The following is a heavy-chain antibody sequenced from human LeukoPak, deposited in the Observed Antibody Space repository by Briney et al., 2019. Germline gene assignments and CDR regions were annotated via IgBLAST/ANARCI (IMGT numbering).Heavy chain of an antibody. V-gene: IGHV5-51*01. Sequence: GESLKISCKGSGYRFTTYWIGWVRQMPGKGLEWMGIIYPGDSDTRYSPSFQGQVTISADKSISTAYLQWSSLKASDTAMYYCARNYGSGSYYTGNDAFDIWGQGTMVTVSS. CDR1: GYRFTTYW. CDR2: IYPGDSDT. D-gene: IGHD3-10*01. CDR3: ARNYGSGSYYTGNDAFDI. J-gene: IGHJ3*02.